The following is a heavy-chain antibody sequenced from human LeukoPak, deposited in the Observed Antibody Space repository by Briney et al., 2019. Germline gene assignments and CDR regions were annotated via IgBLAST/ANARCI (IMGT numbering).Heavy chain of an antibody. V-gene: IGHV1-2*04. CDR2: INPNSGGT. D-gene: IGHD6-19*01. CDR1: GYTFTSYY. CDR3: ARGMLRAVAGDY. Sequence: ASVKVSCKASGYTFTSYYMHWVRQAPGQGLEWMGWINPNSGGTNYAQKFQGWVTMTRDTSISTAYMELSRLRSDDTAVYYCARGMLRAVAGDYWGQGTLVTVSS. J-gene: IGHJ4*02.